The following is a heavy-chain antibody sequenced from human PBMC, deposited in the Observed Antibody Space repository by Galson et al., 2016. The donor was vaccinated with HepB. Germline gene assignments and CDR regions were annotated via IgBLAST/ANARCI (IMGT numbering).Heavy chain of an antibody. J-gene: IGHJ3*02. CDR1: GGSISSGGYY. D-gene: IGHD3-22*01. Sequence: TLSLTCTVSGGSISSGGYYWSWIRQHPGKALEWIGYVYYTGSTHYNPSPKSRVTLSVDTSTNQFSLTLSAVTAADEAVDYCARGGYYIPDAFDIWGQGTMVTVSS. V-gene: IGHV4-31*03. CDR3: ARGGYYIPDAFDI. CDR2: VYYTGST.